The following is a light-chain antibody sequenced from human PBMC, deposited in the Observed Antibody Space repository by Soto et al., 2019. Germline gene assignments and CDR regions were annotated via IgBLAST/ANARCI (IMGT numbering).Light chain of an antibody. Sequence: EIVMTQSPVTLSVSPGERATLSCRASQSVSSNLAWYQQKPGQAPRLLIYGASTRATGIPARFSGSGSGTEFTLTISSLQSEDFAVYYCQQYNNWPPCTFGQGTKLEIK. CDR1: QSVSSN. CDR2: GAS. V-gene: IGKV3-15*01. CDR3: QQYNNWPPCT. J-gene: IGKJ2*02.